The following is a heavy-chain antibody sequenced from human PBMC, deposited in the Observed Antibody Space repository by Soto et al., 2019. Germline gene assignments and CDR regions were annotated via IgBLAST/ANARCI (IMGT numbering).Heavy chain of an antibody. J-gene: IGHJ5*02. CDR2: IIPIFGTA. CDR3: AREYYDSSGYYYNWFDP. CDR1: GGTFSSYA. Sequence: QVQLVQSGAEVKKPGSSVKVSCKASGGTFSSYAISWVRQAPGQGLEWMGGIIPIFGTANYAQKFQGGVTITADESTSTAYMELSSLRSEDTAVYYCAREYYDSSGYYYNWFDPWGQGTLVTVSS. D-gene: IGHD3-22*01. V-gene: IGHV1-69*01.